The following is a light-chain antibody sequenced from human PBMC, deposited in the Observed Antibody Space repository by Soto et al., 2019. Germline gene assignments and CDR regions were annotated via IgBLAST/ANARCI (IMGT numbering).Light chain of an antibody. V-gene: IGKV1-8*01. J-gene: IGKJ5*01. Sequence: AIRLPPSPSSLSASIGDTVTITCRASQDIGSVLAWYQQKPGTAPKVLISGASDLHGGVPSRFSGSGSRTDFTLTITHLQSEDFATYYCQHYLNYPITFGQGTRLEIK. CDR1: QDIGSV. CDR2: GAS. CDR3: QHYLNYPIT.